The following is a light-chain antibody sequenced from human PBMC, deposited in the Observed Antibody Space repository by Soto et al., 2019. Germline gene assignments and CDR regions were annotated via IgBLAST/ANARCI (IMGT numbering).Light chain of an antibody. J-gene: IGKJ2*01. CDR1: QSISSY. CDR3: QRSYSTPYT. Sequence: DIQMTQSPSSLSASVGDRVTITCRASQSISSYLNWFQLKPGKAPKLLIYAASTLQSGVPSRFSGSGSGTDFTLTISSLQPEDFATYYCQRSYSTPYTFGQGTKLEIK. V-gene: IGKV1-39*01. CDR2: AAS.